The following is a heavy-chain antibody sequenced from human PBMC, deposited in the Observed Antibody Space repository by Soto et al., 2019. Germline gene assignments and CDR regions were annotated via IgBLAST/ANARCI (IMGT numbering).Heavy chain of an antibody. CDR3: TTVVDFWLTIDY. V-gene: IGHV3-15*07. CDR1: GFTFSNAW. CDR2: IKSKTVGGTT. Sequence: EVQLVESGGGLVKPGGSLRLSCAASGFTFSNAWMNWVRQAPGKGLEWVGRIKSKTVGGTTDYAAPVKGRFTISRDDSKNTLYLQMNSLKTEDTAVYYCTTVVDFWLTIDYWGQGTLVTVSS. J-gene: IGHJ4*02. D-gene: IGHD3-9*01.